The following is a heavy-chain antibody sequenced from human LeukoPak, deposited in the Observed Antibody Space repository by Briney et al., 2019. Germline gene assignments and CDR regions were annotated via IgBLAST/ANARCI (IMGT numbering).Heavy chain of an antibody. CDR2: VSSTGSFI. CDR1: GFTFSTYS. D-gene: IGHD6-6*01. V-gene: IGHV3-21*01. Sequence: GGSLRLSCAASGFTFSTYSMNWVRQAPGKGLEWVSSVSSTGSFIYYADSVKGRFTISRDNAENSLSLQMNSLRVEDTAVYYCARYSSSYYYYGMDVWGQGTTVTVSS. J-gene: IGHJ6*02. CDR3: ARYSSSYYYYGMDV.